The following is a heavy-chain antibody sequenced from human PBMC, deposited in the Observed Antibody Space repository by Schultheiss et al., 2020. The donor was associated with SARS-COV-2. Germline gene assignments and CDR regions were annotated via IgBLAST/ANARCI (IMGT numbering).Heavy chain of an antibody. CDR1: GFTFRNGW. CDR3: TTDTSFDSSTWSGFQY. Sequence: GGSLRLSCAASGFTFRNGWMSWVRQAPGKGLEWVGRIKSKIDGGTIDYAASVKGRFIISRDDSKDTLHLQMNSLKIEDTAVYYCTTDTSFDSSTWSGFQYWGQGTLVTVSS. V-gene: IGHV3-15*01. CDR2: IKSKIDGGTI. D-gene: IGHD6-13*01. J-gene: IGHJ1*01.